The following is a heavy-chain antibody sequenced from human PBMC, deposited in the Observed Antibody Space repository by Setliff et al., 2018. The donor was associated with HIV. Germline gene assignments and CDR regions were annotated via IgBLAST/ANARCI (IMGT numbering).Heavy chain of an antibody. V-gene: IGHV4-4*02. Sequence: SETLSLTCAVSDVSISSNNWWNWVRQSPGKGLEWIGEIYHSGNTNYNPSLRSRVAISVDTSHNQFSLRLRSVTAADTAVYYCARPSLGIGGGSMFNNWGQGTLVTVS. CDR3: ARPSLGIGGGSMFNN. CDR2: IYHSGNT. CDR1: DVSISSNNW. J-gene: IGHJ4*02. D-gene: IGHD3-3*01.